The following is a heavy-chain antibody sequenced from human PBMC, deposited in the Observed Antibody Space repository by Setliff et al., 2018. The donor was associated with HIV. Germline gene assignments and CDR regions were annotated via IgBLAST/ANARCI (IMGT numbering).Heavy chain of an antibody. Sequence: PSVKVSCKVSGYTFSAYYLHWVRRAPGQGLEWMGWINPNSGATKYAQNFQGRVTMTRDTSISTAYMDLSSLTSDDTAVYYCALASIVSTARWNHWGRGTLVTVSS. CDR3: ALASIVSTARWNH. J-gene: IGHJ5*02. CDR2: INPNSGAT. V-gene: IGHV1-2*02. CDR1: GYTFSAYY. D-gene: IGHD1-26*01.